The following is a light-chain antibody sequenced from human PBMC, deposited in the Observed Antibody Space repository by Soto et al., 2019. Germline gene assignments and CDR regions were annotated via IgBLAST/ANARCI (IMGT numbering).Light chain of an antibody. J-gene: IGKJ4*02. V-gene: IGKV1-33*01. CDR2: DAS. Sequence: DFQMTQSPSSLSASVGDRVIITCQASQDISDFLNWYQQKPGPAPKLLIYDASNLQAGVPSRFSGSGSGTDLTFTISSLQPEDVATYYCQQYDNIPLTFGGGTKVDIK. CDR1: QDISDF. CDR3: QQYDNIPLT.